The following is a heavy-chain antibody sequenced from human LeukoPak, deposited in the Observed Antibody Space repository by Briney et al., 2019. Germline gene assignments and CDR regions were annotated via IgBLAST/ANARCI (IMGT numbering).Heavy chain of an antibody. V-gene: IGHV4-59*01. CDR1: GGSISSYY. J-gene: IGHJ4*02. Sequence: PSETLSLTCTVSGGSISSYYWSWIRQPPGKGLEWIGYIYYSGSTNYNPSLKSRVTISVDTSKNQFSLKLSSVTAADTAVYYCCTYYYDSSGYYEDYWGQGTLVTVSS. CDR3: CTYYYDSSGYYEDY. CDR2: IYYSGST. D-gene: IGHD3-22*01.